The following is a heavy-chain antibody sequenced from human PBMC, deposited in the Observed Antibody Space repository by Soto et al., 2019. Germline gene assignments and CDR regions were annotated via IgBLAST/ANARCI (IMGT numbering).Heavy chain of an antibody. D-gene: IGHD6-6*01. CDR3: AIINIEYSSSHVVY. Sequence: SETLSLTATASSGSIISYYWSWIRQPPGKGLEWIGYIYYSGSTNYNPSLKSRVTISVDTSKNQFSLKLSSVTAADTAVYYCAIINIEYSSSHVVYWGQGTMDTVSS. J-gene: IGHJ4*02. CDR2: IYYSGST. V-gene: IGHV4-59*01. CDR1: SGSIISYY.